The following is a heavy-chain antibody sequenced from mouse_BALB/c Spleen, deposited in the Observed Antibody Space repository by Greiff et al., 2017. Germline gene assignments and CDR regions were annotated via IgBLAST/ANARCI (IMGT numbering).Heavy chain of an antibody. CDR1: GYTFTDYN. V-gene: IGHV1S29*02. Sequence: EVQLQESGPELVKPGASVKISCKASGYTFTDYNMHWVKQSHGKSLEWIGYIYPYNGGTGYNQKFKSKATLTVDNSSSTAYMELRSLTSEDSAVYYCARPYGSRRFAYWGQGTLVTVSA. CDR3: ARPYGSRRFAY. CDR2: IYPYNGGT. J-gene: IGHJ3*01. D-gene: IGHD1-1*01.